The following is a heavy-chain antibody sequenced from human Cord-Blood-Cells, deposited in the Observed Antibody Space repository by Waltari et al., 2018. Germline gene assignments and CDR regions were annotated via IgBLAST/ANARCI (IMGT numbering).Heavy chain of an antibody. V-gene: IGHV1-3*01. J-gene: IGHJ6*02. CDR3: ARDLTPNTLGYCSGGSCYYYYYGMDV. D-gene: IGHD2-15*01. Sequence: QVQLVQSGAEVKKPGASVKVSCKASGYTFTSYAMHWVRQAPGQRLEWMGWINAGNGNTKYSQKFQGRVTITRDTSESTAYMELSSLRSEDTAVYYCARDLTPNTLGYCSGGSCYYYYYGMDVWGQGTTVTVSS. CDR1: GYTFTSYA. CDR2: INAGNGNT.